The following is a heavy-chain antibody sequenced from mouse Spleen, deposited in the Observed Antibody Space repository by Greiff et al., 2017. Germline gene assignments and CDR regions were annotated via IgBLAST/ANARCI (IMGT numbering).Heavy chain of an antibody. Sequence: EVQLQESGGDLVKPGGSLKLSCAASGFTFSSYGMSWVRQTPDKRLEWVATISSGGSYPYYPDSVKGRFTISRDNAKNTLYLQMSSLKSEDTAMYYCARSLYYGYGEDYWGQGTTLTVSS. V-gene: IGHV5-6*01. CDR3: ARSLYYGYGEDY. J-gene: IGHJ2*01. D-gene: IGHD1-2*01. CDR1: GFTFSSYG. CDR2: ISSGGSYP.